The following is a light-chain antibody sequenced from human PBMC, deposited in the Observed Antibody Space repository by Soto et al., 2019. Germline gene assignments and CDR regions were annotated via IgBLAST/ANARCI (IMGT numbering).Light chain of an antibody. CDR1: QRPSIN. CDR3: QQYNNWPLT. CDR2: GAS. J-gene: IGKJ4*01. Sequence: DIVMTQSPATLSVSPGERATLSCRASQRPSINIAWFQQKPGHAPRPLIFGASTRATGIPARFSGSGSGTEFTLTISSLQSEDFAVYYCQQYNNWPLTFGGGTEVEIK. V-gene: IGKV3-15*01.